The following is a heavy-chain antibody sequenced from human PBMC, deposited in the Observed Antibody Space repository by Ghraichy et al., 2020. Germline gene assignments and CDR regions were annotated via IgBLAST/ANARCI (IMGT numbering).Heavy chain of an antibody. CDR3: ARADKGSGYWPLSY. V-gene: IGHV4-31*03. CDR1: GGSISSGGYY. Sequence: SETLSLTCTVSGGSISSGGYYWSWIRQHPGKGLEWIGYIYYSGSTYYNPSLKSRVTISVDTSKNQFSLKLSSVTAADTAVYYCARADKGSGYWPLSYWGQGTLVTVSS. J-gene: IGHJ4*02. CDR2: IYYSGST. D-gene: IGHD3-3*01.